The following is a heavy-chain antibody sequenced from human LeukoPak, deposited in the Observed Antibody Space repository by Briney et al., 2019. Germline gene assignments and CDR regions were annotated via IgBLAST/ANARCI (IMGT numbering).Heavy chain of an antibody. CDR3: ARLGVQGYYDFWSGYDPGFDY. CDR1: GYTFTGYY. CDR2: INPNSGGT. V-gene: IGHV1-2*02. Sequence: ASVKVSCKASGYTFTGYYMHWVRQAPGQGLEWMGWINPNSGGTNYAQKFQGRVTMTRDTSISTAYMELSRLRSDDTAVYYCARLGVQGYYDFWSGYDPGFDYWGQGTLVTVSS. J-gene: IGHJ4*02. D-gene: IGHD3-3*01.